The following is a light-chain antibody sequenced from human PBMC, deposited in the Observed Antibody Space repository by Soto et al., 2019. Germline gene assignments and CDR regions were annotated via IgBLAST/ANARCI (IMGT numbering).Light chain of an antibody. CDR1: ENVYEY. J-gene: IGKJ5*01. Sequence: EIELTQSPATRSLSPGERATLSCRASENVYEYLAWYRQKPGQAPSLLIYGASRRETGIPEMFSGSGAGTECTLTISRLEHEDVEVVECQQYDSSTITFGQGTRLEIK. CDR2: GAS. V-gene: IGKV3-20*01. CDR3: QQYDSSTIT.